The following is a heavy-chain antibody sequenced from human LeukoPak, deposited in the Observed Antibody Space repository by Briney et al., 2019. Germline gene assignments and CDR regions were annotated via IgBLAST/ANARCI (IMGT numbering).Heavy chain of an antibody. CDR3: ARTRGYSGYDGGNFDY. V-gene: IGHV1-46*01. D-gene: IGHD5-12*01. J-gene: IGHJ4*02. CDR2: INPSGGST. CDR1: GYTFTSYY. Sequence: VASVKVSCKASGYTFTSYYMHWVRQVPGQGLEWMGIINPSGGSTSYAQKFQGRVTMTRDTSTSTVYMELSSLRSEDTAVYYCARTRGYSGYDGGNFDYWGQGTLVTVSS.